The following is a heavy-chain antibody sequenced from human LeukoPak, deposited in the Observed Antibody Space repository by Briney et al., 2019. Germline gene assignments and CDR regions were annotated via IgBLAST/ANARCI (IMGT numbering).Heavy chain of an antibody. CDR2: IYYSGST. V-gene: IGHV4-59*01. Sequence: SETLSLTCTVSGGSISSYYWSWIRQRPGKGLEWIGYIYYSGSTNYNPSLKSRVTISVDTSKNQFSLKLSSVTAADTAVYYCARTTGYSSGFAFDIWGQGTMVTVSS. D-gene: IGHD6-19*01. CDR1: GGSISSYY. J-gene: IGHJ3*02. CDR3: ARTTGYSSGFAFDI.